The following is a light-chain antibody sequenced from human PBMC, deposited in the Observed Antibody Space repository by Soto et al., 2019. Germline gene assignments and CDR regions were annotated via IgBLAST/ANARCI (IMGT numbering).Light chain of an antibody. CDR3: QSYDSSLSRRV. V-gene: IGLV1-40*01. J-gene: IGLJ1*01. Sequence: QAVVTQPPSVSGAPGQRVTMSCTGSSSNIGAGYGVHWYQQVPGTAPKLLIYGNNNRPSGVPDRFSGSKSGTSASLAITGLQAEDEADYYCQSYDSSLSRRVFGTGTKVTVL. CDR2: GNN. CDR1: SSNIGAGYG.